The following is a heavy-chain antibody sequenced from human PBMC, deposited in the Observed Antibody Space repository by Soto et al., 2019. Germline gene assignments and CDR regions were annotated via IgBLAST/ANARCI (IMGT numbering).Heavy chain of an antibody. CDR1: GYTFTNYA. D-gene: IGHD6-13*01. J-gene: IGHJ4*02. CDR3: ARDLAAAGPFDY. V-gene: IGHV1-18*01. CDR2: ISAYNGNT. Sequence: QVQLVQSGAEVKKPGASVKVSCKASGYTFTNYAFSWVRQAPGQGLEWMGWISAYNGNTNYPQKLQGRVTMTTDTSTSTAYMELRSLRSDGPAVYYCARDLAAAGPFDYWGQGTLVTVSS.